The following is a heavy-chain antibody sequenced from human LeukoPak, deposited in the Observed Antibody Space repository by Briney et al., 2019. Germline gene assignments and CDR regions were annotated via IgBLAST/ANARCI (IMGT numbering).Heavy chain of an antibody. V-gene: IGHV1-24*01. CDR2: FDPEDGET. Sequence: ASVKVSCKVSGYTLTELSMHWVRQAPGKGLEWMGGFDPEDGETIYAQKFQGRVTMTEDTSTDTAYMELSSLRSEDTAVYYCATRSIAAAGTAGVIDYWGQGTPVTVSS. J-gene: IGHJ4*02. D-gene: IGHD6-13*01. CDR3: ATRSIAAAGTAGVIDY. CDR1: GYTLTELS.